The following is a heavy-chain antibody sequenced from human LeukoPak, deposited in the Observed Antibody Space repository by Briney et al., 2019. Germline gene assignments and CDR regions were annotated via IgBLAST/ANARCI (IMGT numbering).Heavy chain of an antibody. CDR3: ANLVGATVYYYYYMDV. CDR1: GFTFSSYA. CDR2: ISGSGGST. V-gene: IGHV3-23*01. J-gene: IGHJ6*03. Sequence: GGSLRLSCAASGFTFSSYAMSWVRQAPGKGLEWVSVISGSGGSTYYADSVKGRFTISRDNSKNTLYLQMNSLRAEDTAVYYCANLVGATVYYYYYMDVWGKGTTVTVSS. D-gene: IGHD1-26*01.